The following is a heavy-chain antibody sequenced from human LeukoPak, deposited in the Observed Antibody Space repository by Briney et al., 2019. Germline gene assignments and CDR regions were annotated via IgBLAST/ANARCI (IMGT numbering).Heavy chain of an antibody. CDR1: GGTFSSYA. D-gene: IGHD2-2*01. V-gene: IGHV1-69*13. J-gene: IGHJ5*02. Sequence: ASVKASCKASGGTFSSYAISWVRQAPGQGLEWMGGIIPIFGTANYAQKFQGRVTITADESTSTAYMELSSLRSEDTAAYYCARDRYCSSTSCLNWFDPWGQGTLVTVSS. CDR2: IIPIFGTA. CDR3: ARDRYCSSTSCLNWFDP.